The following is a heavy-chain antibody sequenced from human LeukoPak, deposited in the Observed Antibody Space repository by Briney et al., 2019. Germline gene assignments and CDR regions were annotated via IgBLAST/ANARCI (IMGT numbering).Heavy chain of an antibody. V-gene: IGHV1-69*05. CDR2: IIPIFGTA. J-gene: IGHJ3*02. D-gene: IGHD5-24*01. CDR1: GGTFSSYA. Sequence: SVKVSCKASGGTFSSYAVSWVRQAPGQGLEWMGGIIPIFGTANYAQKFQGRVTITTDESTSTAYMELSSLRSEDTAVYYCATEDGYKSNAFDIWGQGTMVTVSS. CDR3: ATEDGYKSNAFDI.